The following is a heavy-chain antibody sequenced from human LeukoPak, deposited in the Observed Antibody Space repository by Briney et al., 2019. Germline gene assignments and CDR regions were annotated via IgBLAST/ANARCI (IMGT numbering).Heavy chain of an antibody. J-gene: IGHJ4*02. Sequence: PGGSLRLSCAASGFTFSSYGMHWVRQAPGKGLEWVAVISYDGSNKYYADSVKGRFTISRDNSKNTLYLQMNSPRAEDTAVYYCARGAAIVGIDYWGQGTLVTVSS. D-gene: IGHD1-26*01. CDR1: GFTFSSYG. CDR2: ISYDGSNK. V-gene: IGHV3-30*03. CDR3: ARGAAIVGIDY.